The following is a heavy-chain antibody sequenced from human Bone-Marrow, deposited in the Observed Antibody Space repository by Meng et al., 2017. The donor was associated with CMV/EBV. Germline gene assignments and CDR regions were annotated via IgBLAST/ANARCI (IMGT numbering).Heavy chain of an antibody. CDR3: AERGGGY. Sequence: VHLQKSGPGRGKPSGTLSLPSRVSGVSIRTHDWRWIRQIPGKGLEWIASIHYTGRADYSPSLKSRVTVSVDTSDSQLSLKLSSVTTADTAMYYCAERGGGYWGQGILVTVSS. CDR2: IHYTGRA. D-gene: IGHD1-1*01. V-gene: IGHV4-59*11. CDR1: GVSIRTHD. J-gene: IGHJ4*02.